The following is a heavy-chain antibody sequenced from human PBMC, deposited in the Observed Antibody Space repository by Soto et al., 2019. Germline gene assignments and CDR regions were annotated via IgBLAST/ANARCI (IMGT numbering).Heavy chain of an antibody. CDR2: ISGGGST. D-gene: IGHD2-2*01. J-gene: IGHJ4*02. V-gene: IGHV3-23*01. CDR1: GFTFNSYA. Sequence: PGGSLRLSCAASGFTFNSYAMSWGLQAPGKGLEWVSAISGGGSTYYADSVKGRFTISRDNSKNTLSLRMTSLRADDTAVYYCAKDPMNDSISTSWFDYWGQGTLVTVSS. CDR3: AKDPMNDSISTSWFDY.